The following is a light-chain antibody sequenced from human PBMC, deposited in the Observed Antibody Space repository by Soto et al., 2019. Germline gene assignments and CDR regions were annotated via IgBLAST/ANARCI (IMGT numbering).Light chain of an antibody. Sequence: DIPMTQSPSTLSASVGARVTLTGMASQSISSWLAWYQQKPGKAPKLLIYDASSLESGVPSRFSGSGSGTEFTLTISILQPDDFATYYCQQYNSYSGTFGQGTKVDIK. J-gene: IGKJ1*01. CDR3: QQYNSYSGT. CDR2: DAS. CDR1: QSISSW. V-gene: IGKV1-5*01.